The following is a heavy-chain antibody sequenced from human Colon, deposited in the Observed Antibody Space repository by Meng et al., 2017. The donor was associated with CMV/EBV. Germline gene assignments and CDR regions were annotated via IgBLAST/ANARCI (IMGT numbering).Heavy chain of an antibody. D-gene: IGHD2-15*01. CDR1: GFSFSSFA. V-gene: IGHV3-23*01. CDR3: AILAVAAAGNAFDI. CDR2: IRDTGART. Sequence: GESLKISCAGSGFSFSSFAISWVRQAPGKGLEWVSLIRDTGARTYYADSVKGRFTISRDNSKNALFLEMSSLRAEDTAVYYCAILAVAAAGNAFDIWGQGTMVTVSS. J-gene: IGHJ3*02.